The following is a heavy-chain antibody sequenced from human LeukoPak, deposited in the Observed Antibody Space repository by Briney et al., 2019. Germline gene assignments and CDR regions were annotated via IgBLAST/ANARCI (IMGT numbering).Heavy chain of an antibody. Sequence: SETLSLTCAVYGGSFSGYYWSWIRQPPGRGLEWIGEINHSGSTNYNPSLKSRVTISVDTSKNQFSLKLSSVTAADTAVYYCARNGDYERYFDYWGQGTLVTVSS. J-gene: IGHJ4*02. D-gene: IGHD4-17*01. CDR2: INHSGST. V-gene: IGHV4-34*01. CDR1: GGSFSGYY. CDR3: ARNGDYERYFDY.